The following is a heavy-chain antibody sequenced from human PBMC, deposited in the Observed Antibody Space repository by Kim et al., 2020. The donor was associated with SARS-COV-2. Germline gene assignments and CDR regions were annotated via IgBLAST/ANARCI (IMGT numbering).Heavy chain of an antibody. V-gene: IGHV3-30*18. J-gene: IGHJ6*02. CDR2: ISYDGSNK. D-gene: IGHD6-25*01. CDR1: GFTFSSYG. Sequence: GGSLRLSCAASGFTFSSYGMHWVRQAPGKGLEWVAVISYDGSNKYYADSVKGRFTISRDNSKNTLYLQMNSLRAEDTAVYYCAKDRRLTKNYYYYYGMDVWGQGTTVTVSS. CDR3: AKDRRLTKNYYYYYGMDV.